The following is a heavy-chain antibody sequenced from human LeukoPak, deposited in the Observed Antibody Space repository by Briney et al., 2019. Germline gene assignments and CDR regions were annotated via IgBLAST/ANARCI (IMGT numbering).Heavy chain of an antibody. Sequence: PGGSLRLSCAASGFTVSSNYMSWVRQAPGKGLEWVSVIYSGGSTYYADSVKGRFTISRDNSKNTLYLQMNSLRAEDTAVYYCAREVQRSSWYENNWFDPWGQGTLVTVSS. CDR3: AREVQRSSWYENNWFDP. CDR1: GFTVSSNY. J-gene: IGHJ5*02. D-gene: IGHD6-13*01. CDR2: IYSGGST. V-gene: IGHV3-53*01.